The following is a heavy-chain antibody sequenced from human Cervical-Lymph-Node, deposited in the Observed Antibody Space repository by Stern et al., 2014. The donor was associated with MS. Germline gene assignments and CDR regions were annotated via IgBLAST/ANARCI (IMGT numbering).Heavy chain of an antibody. Sequence: EVQLVQSGAEVKKPGESLKISCKGSGYTFTNNWIAWVRQMPGKGLEWMGIIYPDDSDIRYRPSLQGPVTISADKSISTPYLQCRSLKAADSAVYYCARPPPRRKWDDPNYGMDVWGQGTTVTVSS. CDR3: ARPPPRRKWDDPNYGMDV. CDR1: GYTFTNNW. D-gene: IGHD1-1*01. CDR2: IYPDDSDI. J-gene: IGHJ6*02. V-gene: IGHV5-51*03.